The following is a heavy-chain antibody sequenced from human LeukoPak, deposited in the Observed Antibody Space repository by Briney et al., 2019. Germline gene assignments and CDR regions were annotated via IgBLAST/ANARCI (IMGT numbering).Heavy chain of an antibody. Sequence: GGSLRLSCAASGFTFSSYSMNWVRQAPGKGLEGVAVISYDGSNKYYADSVKGRFTISRDNSKNTLYLQMNSLRAEDTAVYYCARDTRPWYYDSGGLGYWGQGTLVTVSS. V-gene: IGHV3-30*03. CDR3: ARDTRPWYYDSGGLGY. CDR2: ISYDGSNK. J-gene: IGHJ4*02. CDR1: GFTFSSYS. D-gene: IGHD3-22*01.